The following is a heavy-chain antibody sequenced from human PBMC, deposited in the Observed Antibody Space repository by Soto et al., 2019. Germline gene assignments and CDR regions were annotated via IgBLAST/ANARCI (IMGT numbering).Heavy chain of an antibody. CDR3: ARDLSLSRGYCSGGSCYKPTYYFDY. V-gene: IGHV3-23*01. J-gene: IGHJ4*02. CDR2: ISGGGDAS. D-gene: IGHD2-15*01. CDR1: GFTFSSYA. Sequence: GGSLRLSCTASGFTFSSYAMDWVRQAPGKGLEWLSAISGGGDASHYADSVKGRFTISRDNAKNSLYLQMNSLRAEDTAVYYCARDLSLSRGYCSGGSCYKPTYYFDYWGQGTLVTVSS.